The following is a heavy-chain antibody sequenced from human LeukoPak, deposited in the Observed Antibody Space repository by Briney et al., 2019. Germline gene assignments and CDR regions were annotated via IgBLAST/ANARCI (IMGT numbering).Heavy chain of an antibody. CDR1: GFTFSSYG. Sequence: GGSLRFSCAASGFTFSSYGMTWVRQAPGKGLEWVSSISSSSSYIYYADSVKGRFTISRDNAKNSLYLQMNSLRAEDTAVYYCARHSSSWSFDYWGQGTLVTVSS. J-gene: IGHJ4*02. V-gene: IGHV3-21*01. CDR2: ISSSSSYI. CDR3: ARHSSSWSFDY. D-gene: IGHD6-13*01.